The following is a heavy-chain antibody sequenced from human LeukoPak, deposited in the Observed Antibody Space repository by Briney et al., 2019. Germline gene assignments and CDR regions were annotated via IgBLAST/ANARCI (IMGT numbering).Heavy chain of an antibody. CDR2: IYTSGSP. J-gene: IGHJ2*01. CDR3: AREVGLLAVVPAANYWYFDL. V-gene: IGHV4-4*07. D-gene: IGHD2-2*01. Sequence: SETLSLTCRVSGGPLSSHYWRWIPRPGGKGLEWIGRIYTSGSPDSNPSLKSRVTMSVDTTNNQFSLKLSSVTAADTAVYYCAREVGLLAVVPAANYWYFDLWGRGTLVTVSS. CDR1: GGPLSSHY.